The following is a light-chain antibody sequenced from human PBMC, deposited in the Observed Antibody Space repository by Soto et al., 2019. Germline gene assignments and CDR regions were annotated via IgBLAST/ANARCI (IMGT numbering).Light chain of an antibody. J-gene: IGLJ1*01. V-gene: IGLV1-40*01. CDR2: GNS. CDR1: SSNTGAGYD. CDR3: QSSDSSLTGGV. Sequence: QSVLTQPPSVSGAPGQRVTISCTGSSSNTGAGYDVHWYQQLPGTAPKLLIYGNSNRPSGVPDRFSGSKSGTSASLAITGLQAEDEADYYCQSSDSSLTGGVFGTGTKLTVL.